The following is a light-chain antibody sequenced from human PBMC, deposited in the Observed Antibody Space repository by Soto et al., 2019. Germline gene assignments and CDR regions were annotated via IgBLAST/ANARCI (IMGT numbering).Light chain of an antibody. J-gene: IGKJ1*01. Sequence: EIVMTQSPATLSVSPGERATLSCRASQSVSSNLAWYQQKPGQGPGLLIYGASTRATDIPARFSGSGSGTEFTLTISSLQSEDFAVYYCQQYNNWPPVTFGQGTKVEIK. CDR2: GAS. CDR1: QSVSSN. CDR3: QQYNNWPPVT. V-gene: IGKV3-15*01.